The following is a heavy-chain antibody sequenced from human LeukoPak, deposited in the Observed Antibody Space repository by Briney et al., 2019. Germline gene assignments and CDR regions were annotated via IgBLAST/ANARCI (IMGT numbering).Heavy chain of an antibody. J-gene: IGHJ6*03. D-gene: IGHD3-22*01. V-gene: IGHV3-23*01. Sequence: GGSLRLSCAASGFTFSSYAMSWVRQAPCKGLEWVSAISGSGGSTYYADSVKGRFTISRDNSKNTLYLQMNSLRAEDTAVYYCAKSGTTYYYDSSGSDYMDVWGKGTTVTVSS. CDR2: ISGSGGST. CDR1: GFTFSSYA. CDR3: AKSGTTYYYDSSGSDYMDV.